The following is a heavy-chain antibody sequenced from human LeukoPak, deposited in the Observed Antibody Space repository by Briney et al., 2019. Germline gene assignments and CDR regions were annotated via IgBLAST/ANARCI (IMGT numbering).Heavy chain of an antibody. D-gene: IGHD2-21*02. Sequence: TSETLSLTCAVYGGSFSGYYWSWIRQPPGKGLEWIGEINHSGSTNYNPSLKSRVTISVDTSKNQFSLKLSSVTAADTAVYYCARGRAPTVRWGQGTLVTVSS. J-gene: IGHJ4*02. CDR1: GGSFSGYY. V-gene: IGHV4-34*01. CDR3: ARGRAPTVR. CDR2: INHSGST.